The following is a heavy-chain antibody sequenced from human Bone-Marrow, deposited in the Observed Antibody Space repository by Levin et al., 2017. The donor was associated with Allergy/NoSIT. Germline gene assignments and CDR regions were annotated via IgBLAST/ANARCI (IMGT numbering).Heavy chain of an antibody. CDR2: IYHSGST. Sequence: SETLSLTCTVSDDSISSSNWWTWVRQPPGKGLEWIGEIYHSGSTNYNPSLKSRVTISVEKSKNQFSLKLSSVTAADTAVYYCARRNVLAPGEDWFDPWGQGTLVTVSS. V-gene: IGHV4-4*02. J-gene: IGHJ5*02. D-gene: IGHD7-27*01. CDR1: DDSISSSNW. CDR3: ARRNVLAPGEDWFDP.